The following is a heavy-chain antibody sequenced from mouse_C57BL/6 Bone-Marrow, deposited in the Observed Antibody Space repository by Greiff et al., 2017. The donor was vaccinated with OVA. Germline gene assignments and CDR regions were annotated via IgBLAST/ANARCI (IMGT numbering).Heavy chain of an antibody. D-gene: IGHD2-4*01. V-gene: IGHV1-52*01. CDR2: IDPSDSET. CDR1: GYTFTSYW. J-gene: IGHJ4*01. Sequence: QVQLQQPGAELVRPGSSVKLSCKASGYTFTSYWMHWVKQRPIQGLEWIGNIDPSDSETHYNQKFKDKATLTVDKSSSTAYMQLSSLTSEDSAVYYCARRRIYHDYGYAMDYWGQGTSVTVSS. CDR3: ARRRIYHDYGYAMDY.